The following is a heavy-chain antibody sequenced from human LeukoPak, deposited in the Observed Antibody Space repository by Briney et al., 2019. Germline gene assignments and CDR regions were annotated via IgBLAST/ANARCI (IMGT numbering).Heavy chain of an antibody. V-gene: IGHV4-39*01. D-gene: IGHD2-2*02. CDR1: GGSISSSSYY. CDR2: IYYSGST. Sequence: SETLSLTCTVSGGSISSSSYYWGWIRQPPGKGLEWIGSIYYSGSTYYNPSLKSRVTISVDTSKNQFSLKLSSVTAADTAVYYCARQDIVVVPAAILNWFDPWGQGTLVTVSS. CDR3: ARQDIVVVPAAILNWFDP. J-gene: IGHJ5*02.